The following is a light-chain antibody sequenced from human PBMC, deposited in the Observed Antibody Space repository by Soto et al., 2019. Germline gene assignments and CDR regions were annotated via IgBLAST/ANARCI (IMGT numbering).Light chain of an antibody. CDR1: QSISSY. J-gene: IGKJ1*01. CDR2: DST. CDR3: QQSYSTLRT. V-gene: IGKV1-39*01. Sequence: EIQMTQSPTSLPASVGDRVTITCRASQSISSYLNWYQQKPGKAPNLLIYDSTNLQSGVPSRFSGSGSGTDFTLTISSLQPEDFATYYCQQSYSTLRTFGQGTKVDIK.